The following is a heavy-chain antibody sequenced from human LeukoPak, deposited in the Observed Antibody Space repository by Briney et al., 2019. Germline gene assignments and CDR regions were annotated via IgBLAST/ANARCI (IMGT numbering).Heavy chain of an antibody. CDR2: ISSSGSTM. CDR3: ARDGIGFDP. J-gene: IGHJ5*02. CDR1: GFTFSSYE. Sequence: GGSLRLSCAASGFTFSSYEMNWVRQAPGKGLEWVSYISSSGSTMYYADSVKGRFTISRDNAKSSLYLQMNSLRAEDTAVYYCARDGIGFDPWGQGTLVTVSS. V-gene: IGHV3-48*03. D-gene: IGHD1-26*01.